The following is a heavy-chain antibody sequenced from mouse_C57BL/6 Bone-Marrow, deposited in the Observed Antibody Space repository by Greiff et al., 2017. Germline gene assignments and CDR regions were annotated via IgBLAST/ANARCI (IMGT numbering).Heavy chain of an antibody. D-gene: IGHD1-1*01. Sequence: EVTLVESGGGLVKPGGSLKLSCAASGFTFSDYGMHWVRQAPEKGLEWVAYISSGSSTVDYADTVKGRFTISRDNAKNTLFLQMTSLRSEDAAMYYCARPNLYYYCSYFDYWGQGTTLTVSS. J-gene: IGHJ2*01. V-gene: IGHV5-17*01. CDR2: ISSGSSTV. CDR1: GFTFSDYG. CDR3: ARPNLYYYCSYFDY.